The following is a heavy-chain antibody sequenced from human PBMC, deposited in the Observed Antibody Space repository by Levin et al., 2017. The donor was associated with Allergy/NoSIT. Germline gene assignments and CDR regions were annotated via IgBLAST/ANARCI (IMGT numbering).Heavy chain of an antibody. Sequence: GGSLRLSCAASGFIFSNYEMNWVRQAPGKGLEWVSYISGAGDTIYYADSVQGRFTVSRDNAQNSLFLQINSLRAEDTAVYYCARCARSVAAIPYFDYWGQGALVTVSS. J-gene: IGHJ4*02. CDR1: GFIFSNYE. D-gene: IGHD2-21*01. V-gene: IGHV3-48*03. CDR2: ISGAGDTI. CDR3: ARCARSVAAIPYFDY.